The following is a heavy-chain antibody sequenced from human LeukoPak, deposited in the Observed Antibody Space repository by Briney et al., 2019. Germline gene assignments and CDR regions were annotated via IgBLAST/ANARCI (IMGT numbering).Heavy chain of an antibody. J-gene: IGHJ5*02. D-gene: IGHD2-2*01. CDR3: ARGQDCSSTSCYGNWFDP. CDR1: GDSISSYY. Sequence: NPSETLSLTCTVSGDSISSYYWSWIRQPAGKGLEWIGRIYTSGSTNYNPSLKSRVTMSVDTSKNQFSLKLSSVTAADTAVYYCARGQDCSSTSCYGNWFDPWGQGTLVTVSS. V-gene: IGHV4-4*07. CDR2: IYTSGST.